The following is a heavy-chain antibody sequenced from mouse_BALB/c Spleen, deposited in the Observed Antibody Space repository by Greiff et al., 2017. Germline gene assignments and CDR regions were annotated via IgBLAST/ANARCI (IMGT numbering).Heavy chain of an antibody. D-gene: IGHD2-3*01. CDR2: ISSGGGST. CDR1: GFTFSSYA. CDR3: ARHGDGYYVPFAY. V-gene: IGHV5-12-1*01. Sequence: EVKLMESGGGLVKPGGSLKLSCAASGFTFSSYAMSWVRQSPEKRLEWVAEISSGGGSTYYPDTVKGRFTISRDNAKNTLYLQMSSLKSEDTAMYYCARHGDGYYVPFAYWGQGTLVTVSA. J-gene: IGHJ3*01.